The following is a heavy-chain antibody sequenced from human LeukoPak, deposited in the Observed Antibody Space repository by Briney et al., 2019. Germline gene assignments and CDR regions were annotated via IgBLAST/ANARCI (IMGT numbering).Heavy chain of an antibody. CDR3: ASTTLYYGSGTYYYYYYMDV. V-gene: IGHV4-59*08. Sequence: SETLSLTCTVSGGSISSYYWSWIRQPPGKGLEWIGYIYYNGSTNYNPSLKSRVTISVDTSKNQFSLKLSSVTAADTAVYYCASTTLYYGSGTYYYYYYMDVWGKGTTVTVSS. CDR1: GGSISSYY. CDR2: IYYNGST. D-gene: IGHD3-10*01. J-gene: IGHJ6*03.